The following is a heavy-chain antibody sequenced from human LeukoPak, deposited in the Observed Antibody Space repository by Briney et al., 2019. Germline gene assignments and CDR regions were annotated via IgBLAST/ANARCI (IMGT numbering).Heavy chain of an antibody. CDR1: GYTFTGYY. J-gene: IGHJ5*02. V-gene: IGHV1-69*05. CDR3: AREDYDFWSGYSVNWFDP. CDR2: IIPIFGTA. D-gene: IGHD3-3*01. Sequence: GASVKVSCKASGYTFTGYYMHWVRQAPGQGLGWMGRIIPIFGTANYARKFQGRVTITTDESTSTAYMELSSLRSEDTAVYYCAREDYDFWSGYSVNWFDPWGQGTLVTVSS.